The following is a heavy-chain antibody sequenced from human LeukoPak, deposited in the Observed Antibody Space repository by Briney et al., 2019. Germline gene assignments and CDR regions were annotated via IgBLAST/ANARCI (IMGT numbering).Heavy chain of an antibody. V-gene: IGHV1-69*05. CDR2: IIPIFGTA. CDR1: GGTFSSYA. Sequence: SVKVSCKASGGTFSSYAISWVRQAPGQGLEWMGGIIPIFGTANYAQKFQGRVTITTDESTSTAYMELSSLRSEDTAVYYCARAGPIGYCSSTSCYGYFQHWGRGTLVTVSS. D-gene: IGHD2-2*01. J-gene: IGHJ1*01. CDR3: ARAGPIGYCSSTSCYGYFQH.